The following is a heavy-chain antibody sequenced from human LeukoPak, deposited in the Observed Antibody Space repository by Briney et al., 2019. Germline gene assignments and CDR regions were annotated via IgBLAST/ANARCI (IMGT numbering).Heavy chain of an antibody. J-gene: IGHJ5*02. Sequence: GGSLRLSCAASGFTFSNYWMTWVRQAPGKGLEWLANIKSDGSKKDYVDSMKGRFTISRDNARNSLYLQMYSLRAEDTAVYYCARDRLYGIAFNWFDPWGQGTLVTVSS. CDR3: ARDRLYGIAFNWFDP. CDR2: IKSDGSKK. CDR1: GFTFSNYW. D-gene: IGHD3-3*02. V-gene: IGHV3-7*01.